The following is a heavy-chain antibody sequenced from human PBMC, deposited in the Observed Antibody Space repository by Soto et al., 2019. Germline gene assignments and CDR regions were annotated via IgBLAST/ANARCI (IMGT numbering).Heavy chain of an antibody. CDR3: AYRPCSVGICYWFSFSGMGV. V-gene: IGHV2-5*02. Sequence: QITLKESGPTLVKPTQTLTLTCTFSGFSLSTSGVGVAWIRQPPGEALEWLALIYWDADKRYRPSLESRLTITKDTSNNQVVLTMTNRDSVDTATYYCAYRPCSVGICYWFSFSGMGVWGQGTTVTVSS. CDR1: GFSLSTSGVG. CDR2: IYWDADK. J-gene: IGHJ6*02. D-gene: IGHD2-15*01.